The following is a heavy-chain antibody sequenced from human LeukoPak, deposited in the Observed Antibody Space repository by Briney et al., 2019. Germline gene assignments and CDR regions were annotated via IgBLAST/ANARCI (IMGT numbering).Heavy chain of an antibody. CDR1: GGSFSGYY. J-gene: IGHJ4*02. CDR3: ARGRRGNSNSYLYFDY. D-gene: IGHD4-11*01. CDR2: INHSGST. Sequence: SETLSLTCAVYGGSFSGYYWSWIRQPPGKGLEWIGEINHSGSTNYNPSLKSRVTISVDTSKNQFSLKLSSVTAADTAVYYCARGRRGNSNSYLYFDYWGQGTLVTVSS. V-gene: IGHV4-34*01.